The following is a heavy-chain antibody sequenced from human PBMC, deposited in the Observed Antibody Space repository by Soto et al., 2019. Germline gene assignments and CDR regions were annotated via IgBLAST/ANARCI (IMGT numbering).Heavy chain of an antibody. CDR2: IHYTGKT. J-gene: IGHJ5*02. D-gene: IGHD6-19*01. V-gene: IGHV4-39*01. Sequence: QLQLQESGPGLMKPSETLSLTCTVSGDSIRSNTYYWAWIRQPPGKGLEWLGTIHYTGKTYDNQSPKGRVTLSGDPSNNQFSLKLTSVTAADTAIYYCVGHQYSSGYCRWFDPWGQGTLVTVSS. CDR3: VGHQYSSGYCRWFDP. CDR1: GDSIRSNTYY.